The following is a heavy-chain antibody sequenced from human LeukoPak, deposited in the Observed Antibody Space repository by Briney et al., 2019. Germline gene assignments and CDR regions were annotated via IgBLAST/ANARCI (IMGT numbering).Heavy chain of an antibody. CDR1: GYTFTTYG. V-gene: IGHV1-18*01. J-gene: IGHJ6*03. Sequence: ASVKVSCKASGYTFTTYGISWVRQAPGQGLEWMGWISTYNGDTNYAQKLQGRVTMTADTSTSTTYMELSRLRSDDTAVYYCARDLGICSSTSCYGGYYYYYMDVWGKGTTVTVSS. CDR2: ISTYNGDT. CDR3: ARDLGICSSTSCYGGYYYYYMDV. D-gene: IGHD2-2*01.